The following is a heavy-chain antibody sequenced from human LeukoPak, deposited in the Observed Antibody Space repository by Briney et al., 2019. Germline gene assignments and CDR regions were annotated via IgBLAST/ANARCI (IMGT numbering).Heavy chain of an antibody. Sequence: SETLSPTCSVSGVSIGDPPDHWTWIRQPPRKGLEWIGTIYSFGGSHSSPSLQSRVTLSLDTSKNQFSLRLTSVTAADTAVYFCAKGTPVDSWGPGILVTVSS. CDR3: AKGTPVDS. CDR2: IYSFGGS. D-gene: IGHD2-15*01. V-gene: IGHV4-39*07. CDR1: GVSIGDPPDH. J-gene: IGHJ4*02.